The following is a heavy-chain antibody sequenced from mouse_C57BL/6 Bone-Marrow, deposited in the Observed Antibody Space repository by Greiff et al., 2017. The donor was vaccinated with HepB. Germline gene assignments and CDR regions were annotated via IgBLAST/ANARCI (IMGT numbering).Heavy chain of an antibody. CDR1: GFTFSDFY. V-gene: IGHV7-1*01. Sequence: DVKLVESGGGLVQSGRSLRLSCATSGFTFSDFYMEWVRQAPGKGLEWIAASRNKANDYTTEYSASVKGRFIVSRDTSQSILYLQMNALRAEDTAIYYCARDAGINYYGSSPLAMDYWGQGTSVTVSS. CDR2: SRNKANDYTT. CDR3: ARDAGINYYGSSPLAMDY. J-gene: IGHJ4*01. D-gene: IGHD1-1*01.